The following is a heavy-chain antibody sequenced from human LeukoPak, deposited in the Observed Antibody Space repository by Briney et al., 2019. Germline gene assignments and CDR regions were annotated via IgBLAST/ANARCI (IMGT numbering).Heavy chain of an antibody. CDR3: APRVVGSAPFDY. D-gene: IGHD2-15*01. Sequence: GGSLRLSCAASGFTFSDYYMSWIRQAPGKGLEWVSYISSSGSTIYYADSVRGRFTISRDNSKNTLYLQMNNLRAEDTAVYYCAPRVVGSAPFDYWGQGTLVTVSS. CDR2: ISSSGSTI. V-gene: IGHV3-11*01. J-gene: IGHJ4*02. CDR1: GFTFSDYY.